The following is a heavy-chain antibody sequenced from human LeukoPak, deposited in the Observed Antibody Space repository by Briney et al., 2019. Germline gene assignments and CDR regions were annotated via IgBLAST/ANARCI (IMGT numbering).Heavy chain of an antibody. D-gene: IGHD5-18*01. CDR1: GGSFSGYY. J-gene: IGHJ5*02. Sequence: PSETLSLTCAVYGGSFSGYYWSWIRQPPGKGLEWIGEINHSGSTSYNPSLKSRVTISVDTSKNQFSLKLSSVTAADTAVYYCARGVDTARRKWFDPWGQGTLVTVSS. V-gene: IGHV4-34*01. CDR3: ARGVDTARRKWFDP. CDR2: INHSGST.